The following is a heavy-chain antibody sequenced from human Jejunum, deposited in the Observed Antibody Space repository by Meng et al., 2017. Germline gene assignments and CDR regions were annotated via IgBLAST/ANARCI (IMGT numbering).Heavy chain of an antibody. CDR3: VRKYDNEDDNFGN. V-gene: IGHV3-30*01. J-gene: IGHJ4*02. D-gene: IGHD3-22*01. CDR1: GFTFSSYA. Sequence: GESLKISCEGSGFTFSSYAMHWVRQAPGKGLEWVAIISYDGSNKYYADSVKGRFTISRDNSKNTLYLQMNSLGAEDTAVYYCVRKYDNEDDNFGNWGQGTLVTVSS. CDR2: ISYDGSNK.